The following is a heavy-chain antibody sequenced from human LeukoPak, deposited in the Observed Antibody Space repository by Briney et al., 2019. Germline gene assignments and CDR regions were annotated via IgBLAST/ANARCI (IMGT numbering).Heavy chain of an antibody. D-gene: IGHD6-13*01. Sequence: PGRSLRLSCAASGFTFSSYGMHWVRQAPGKGLEWVAVISYDGSNKYYADSVKGRFTISRDNSKNTLYLQMNSLRAEDTAVYYCAKAPTPIAAATVDYWGQGTLVTVSS. CDR2: ISYDGSNK. V-gene: IGHV3-30*18. J-gene: IGHJ4*02. CDR3: AKAPTPIAAATVDY. CDR1: GFTFSSYG.